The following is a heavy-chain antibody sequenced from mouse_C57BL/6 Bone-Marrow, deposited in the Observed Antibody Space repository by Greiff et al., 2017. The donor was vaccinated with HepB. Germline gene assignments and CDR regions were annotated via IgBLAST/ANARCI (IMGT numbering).Heavy chain of an antibody. CDR1: GYTFTSYW. V-gene: IGHV1-61*01. CDR3: ARWSLYYGSSWFAY. J-gene: IGHJ3*01. CDR2: IYPSDSET. D-gene: IGHD1-1*01. Sequence: VQLQQPGAELVRPGSSVKLSCKASGYTFTSYWMDWVKQRPGQGLEWIGNIYPSDSETHYNQKFKDKATLTVDKSSSTAYMQLSSLTSEDSAVYYCARWSLYYGSSWFAYWGQGTLVTVSA.